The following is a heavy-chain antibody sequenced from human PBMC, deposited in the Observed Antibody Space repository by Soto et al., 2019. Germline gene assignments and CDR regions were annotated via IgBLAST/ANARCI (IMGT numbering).Heavy chain of an antibody. V-gene: IGHV4-4*07. CDR3: ARGSLTIDY. J-gene: IGHJ4*02. CDR1: GGSISNYY. CDR2: IYATGIP. D-gene: IGHD7-27*01. Sequence: PSETVSLTCTVSGGSISNYYGSWSRQPAGKGLEWMGRIYATGIPNHNPSLKSRVTMSADTSKNQFSLKLSSVTAADTAVYYCARGSLTIDYWGQGTLVTVSS.